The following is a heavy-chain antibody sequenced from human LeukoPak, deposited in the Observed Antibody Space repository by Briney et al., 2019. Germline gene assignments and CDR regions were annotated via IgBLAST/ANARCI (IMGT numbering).Heavy chain of an antibody. CDR1: GFTFSSYS. CDR3: Y. Sequence: PGGSLRLSCAASGFTFSSYSMNWVRQAPGKGLEWVSYISSSSSTIYYADSVKGRFTISRDNAKNSLYLQMNSLFADTVTTGVNYWGQGTLVTVSS. V-gene: IGHV3-48*04. D-gene: IGHD4-17*01. CDR2: ISSSSSTI. J-gene: IGHJ4*02.